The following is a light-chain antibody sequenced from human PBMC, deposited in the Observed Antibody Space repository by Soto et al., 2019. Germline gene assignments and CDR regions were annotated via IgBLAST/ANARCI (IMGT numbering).Light chain of an antibody. CDR2: AAS. Sequence: DIQMTQSPSSLSASVGNRVTITCRSSQTISKYLNWYQQKPGKAPKLLIHAASTLLSGVPSRFSGSGSGTDFTLTISSLQPEDFAMYYCQQSYTTPPTFGQGTKVEIK. CDR1: QTISKY. J-gene: IGKJ1*01. V-gene: IGKV1-39*01. CDR3: QQSYTTPPT.